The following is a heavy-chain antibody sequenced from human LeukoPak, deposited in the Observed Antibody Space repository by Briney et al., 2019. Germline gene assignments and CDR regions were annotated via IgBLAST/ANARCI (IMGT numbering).Heavy chain of an antibody. J-gene: IGHJ4*02. V-gene: IGHV2-5*02. D-gene: IGHD1-26*01. Sequence: SGPTLVKPTETLALTCTLSGFSLTTSRVGVGWMRQSSVKVLQWITLMCWDDDTRYRPSLRGRLAVTKDASKNQVLLTMTNVGPADTGTYYCAHRAGMGAHRFDVWGQGILVTVSS. CDR1: GFSLTTSRVG. CDR3: AHRAGMGAHRFDV. CDR2: MCWDDDT.